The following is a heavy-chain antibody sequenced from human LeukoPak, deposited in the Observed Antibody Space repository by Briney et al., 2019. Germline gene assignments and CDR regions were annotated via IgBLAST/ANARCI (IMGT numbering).Heavy chain of an antibody. CDR2: IYSGGST. Sequence: GGSLRLSCAASGFTVSSNYMSWVRQAPGRGLEWVSVIYSGGSTYYADSVRGRFTISRDNSKNTLYLQMNSLRAEDTAVYYCAREAPGSAFDIWGQGTVVTVSS. CDR3: AREAPGSAFDI. CDR1: GFTVSSNY. V-gene: IGHV3-66*01. J-gene: IGHJ3*02.